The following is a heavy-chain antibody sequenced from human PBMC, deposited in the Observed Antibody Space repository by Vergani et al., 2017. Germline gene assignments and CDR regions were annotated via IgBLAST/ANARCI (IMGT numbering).Heavy chain of an antibody. CDR3: ARGMTTETTDLDGFDI. J-gene: IGHJ3*02. CDR1: SFSVSSHY. Sequence: VRLVESGGGVVQPGRSLRLSCAASSFSVSSHYMTWVRQAPGKGLEWVSTINIGGRTSYADSVKGRLTLTRDDSKNTLHLQMNSLRPEDTAVYYCARGMTTETTDLDGFDIWGQGTMVSVSS. V-gene: IGHV3-66*02. D-gene: IGHD4-17*01. CDR2: INIGGRT.